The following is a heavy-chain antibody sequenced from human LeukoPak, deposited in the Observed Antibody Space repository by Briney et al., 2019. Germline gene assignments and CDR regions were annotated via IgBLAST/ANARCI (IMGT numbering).Heavy chain of an antibody. V-gene: IGHV4-30-4*08. J-gene: IGHJ5*02. Sequence: SQTLSLTCTVSGGSISSGSYYWSWIRQPPGKGLEWIGYIYYSGNTYYNPSLKSRVTISVDTSKNQFSLKLSSVTAADTAVYYCAATASNWFDPWGQGTLVTVSS. CDR3: AATASNWFDP. CDR1: GGSISSGSYY. CDR2: IYYSGNT. D-gene: IGHD5-18*01.